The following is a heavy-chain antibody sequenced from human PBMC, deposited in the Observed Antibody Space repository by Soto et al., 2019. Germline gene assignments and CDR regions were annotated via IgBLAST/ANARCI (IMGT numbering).Heavy chain of an antibody. CDR3: ARGRSHDSGPPLGY. V-gene: IGHV4-34*01. CDR1: GGSFSGYY. Sequence: SETLSLTCAVYGGSFSGYYWSWVRQPPGKGLEWIGEINHSGSTNYNPSLKSRVTISVDTSKNQFSLKLSSVTAADTAVYYCARGRSHDSGPPLGYWGQGTLIT. CDR2: INHSGST. J-gene: IGHJ4*02. D-gene: IGHD1-1*01.